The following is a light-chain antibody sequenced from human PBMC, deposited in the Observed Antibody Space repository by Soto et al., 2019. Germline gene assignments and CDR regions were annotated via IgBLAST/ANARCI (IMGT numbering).Light chain of an antibody. Sequence: EIVMTQSPATLSVSPGERATLSCRASQSVNSNLAWYQQKPGQAPRLLIYGASTSATGIPARFSGSGSGTEFTLTISSLQSEHFAVYYCQQYNNWPRTFGQGTKLEIK. J-gene: IGKJ2*01. V-gene: IGKV3-15*01. CDR1: QSVNSN. CDR3: QQYNNWPRT. CDR2: GAS.